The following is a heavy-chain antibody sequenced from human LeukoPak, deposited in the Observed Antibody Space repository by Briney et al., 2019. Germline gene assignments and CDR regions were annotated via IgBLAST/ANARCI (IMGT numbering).Heavy chain of an antibody. V-gene: IGHV1-2*02. CDR1: GYTFTGYY. CDR3: ARVDYDFWSGHRHFDY. D-gene: IGHD3-3*01. CDR2: INPNSGGT. Sequence: ASVKVSCKASGYTFTGYYMHWVRQAPGQGLEWMGWINPNSGGTNYAQKFQGRVTMTRDTSINTAYMELSRLRSDDTAVYYCARVDYDFWSGHRHFDYWGQGTLVTVSS. J-gene: IGHJ4*02.